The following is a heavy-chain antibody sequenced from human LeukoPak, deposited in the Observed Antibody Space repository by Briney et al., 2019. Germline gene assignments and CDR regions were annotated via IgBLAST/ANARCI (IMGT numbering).Heavy chain of an antibody. CDR1: GGSISSYY. CDR3: ARALNWNPPDY. V-gene: IGHV4-59*01. J-gene: IGHJ4*02. CDR2: IYYSGST. Sequence: SETLSLTCTVSGGSISSYYWSWIRQPPGRGLEWIGYIYYSGSTNYNPSLKSRVTISVDTSKNQFSLKLSSVTAADTAVYYCARALNWNPPDYWGQGTLVTVSS. D-gene: IGHD1-1*01.